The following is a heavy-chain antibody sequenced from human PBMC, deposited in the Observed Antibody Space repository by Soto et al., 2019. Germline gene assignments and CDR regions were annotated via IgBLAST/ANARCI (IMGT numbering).Heavy chain of an antibody. Sequence: ASVKVSCKVSGYTLTELSMHWVRQAPGKGLEWMGGFDPEDGETIYAQKFQGRVTMTEDTSTDTAYMELSSLRSEDTAVYYCATTYGIGTLEDYYGSGYYFDYWGQGTLVTVSS. CDR2: FDPEDGET. CDR3: ATTYGIGTLEDYYGSGYYFDY. CDR1: GYTLTELS. V-gene: IGHV1-24*01. J-gene: IGHJ4*02. D-gene: IGHD3-10*01.